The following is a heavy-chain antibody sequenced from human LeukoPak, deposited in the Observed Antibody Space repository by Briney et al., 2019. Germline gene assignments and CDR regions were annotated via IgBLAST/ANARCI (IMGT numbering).Heavy chain of an antibody. CDR2: IIPIFGTA. Sequence: GSSVKVSCKASGGTFSSYAISWVRQAPGQGLEWMGGIIPIFGTANYAQKFQGRVTITADESTSTAYMELSSLRSENTAVYYCARGLRQDYYYYGMDVWGQGTTVTVSS. D-gene: IGHD5-12*01. CDR1: GGTFSSYA. CDR3: ARGLRQDYYYYGMDV. J-gene: IGHJ6*02. V-gene: IGHV1-69*01.